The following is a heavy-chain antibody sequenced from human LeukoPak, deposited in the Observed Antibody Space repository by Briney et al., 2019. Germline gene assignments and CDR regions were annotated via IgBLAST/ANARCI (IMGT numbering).Heavy chain of an antibody. J-gene: IGHJ4*02. CDR2: ISSSGRTI. CDR3: AGSEDIVVVSRSFDY. D-gene: IGHD2-15*01. Sequence: GGSLRLSCAASGFTFSSYEMNWVRQAPGKGLEWVSYISSSGRTIYYADSVKGRFTLSRDNAKNSLYLQMNSLRAEDTAVYYCAGSEDIVVVSRSFDYRGQGTLVTVSS. V-gene: IGHV3-48*03. CDR1: GFTFSSYE.